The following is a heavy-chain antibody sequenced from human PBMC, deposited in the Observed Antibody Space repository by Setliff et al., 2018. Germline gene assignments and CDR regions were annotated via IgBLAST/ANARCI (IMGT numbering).Heavy chain of an antibody. Sequence: PGGSLRLSCVASGFTFSTYALSWVRQAPGKGPEWVSTITGNGNSLYYADSVKGRFIVSRDNSKNTMYLQLRSLRADDTAIYYCAKDRKNYYDTSGYPDAFDIWGQGTTVTVSS. D-gene: IGHD3-22*01. J-gene: IGHJ3*02. V-gene: IGHV3-23*01. CDR2: ITGNGNSL. CDR3: AKDRKNYYDTSGYPDAFDI. CDR1: GFTFSTYA.